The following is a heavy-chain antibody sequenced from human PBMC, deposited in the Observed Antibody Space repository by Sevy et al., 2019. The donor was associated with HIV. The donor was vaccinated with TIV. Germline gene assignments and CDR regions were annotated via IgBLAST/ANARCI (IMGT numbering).Heavy chain of an antibody. D-gene: IGHD3-22*01. Sequence: GGSLRLSCAASGFTFSDYYMSWIRQAPGKGLEWVSYISSSGSYTNYADSVKGRFTISRDNAKNSLYLQMNSLRAEDTAVYYCARAQTSYDSSGYPFDYWGQGTLVTVSS. J-gene: IGHJ4*02. CDR3: ARAQTSYDSSGYPFDY. CDR2: ISSSGSYT. CDR1: GFTFSDYY. V-gene: IGHV3-11*06.